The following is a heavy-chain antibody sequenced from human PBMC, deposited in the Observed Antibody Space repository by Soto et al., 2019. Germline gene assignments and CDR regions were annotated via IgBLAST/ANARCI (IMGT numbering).Heavy chain of an antibody. Sequence: PXDSLNISCKGSGYSFTSYWIGWVRQMPGKGLEWMGIIYPGDSDTRYSPSFQGQVTISADKSISTAYLQWSSLKASDTAMYYCASARYCSGGSCYYVYWGQGTLVTVSS. J-gene: IGHJ4*02. CDR3: ASARYCSGGSCYYVY. CDR2: IYPGDSDT. V-gene: IGHV5-51*03. D-gene: IGHD2-15*01. CDR1: GYSFTSYW.